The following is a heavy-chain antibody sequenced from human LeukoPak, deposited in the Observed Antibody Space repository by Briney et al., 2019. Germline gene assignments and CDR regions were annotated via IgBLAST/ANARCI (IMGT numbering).Heavy chain of an antibody. Sequence: ASVKVSCKASGYTFTSYGISWVRQAPGQGLEWMGWISAYNGNTNYAQKLQGRVTMTTDTSTSTACMELRSLRSDDTAVYYCARFVRPEGNGVDYWGQGTLVTVSS. D-gene: IGHD1-14*01. CDR1: GYTFTSYG. J-gene: IGHJ4*02. CDR2: ISAYNGNT. V-gene: IGHV1-18*01. CDR3: ARFVRPEGNGVDY.